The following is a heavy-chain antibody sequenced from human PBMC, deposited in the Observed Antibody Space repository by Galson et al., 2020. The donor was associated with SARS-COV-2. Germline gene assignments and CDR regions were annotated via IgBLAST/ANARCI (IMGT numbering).Heavy chain of an antibody. CDR3: VRDELKFGELFYLFDY. CDR1: GFSFSSYP. Sequence: GGSLRLSCAASGFSFSSYPMHWVRQAPGKGLEWVAVISFDGSTTFYADSVKGRFTISRDNSKNTLYLQMHSLRAEDAAVYYCVRDELKFGELFYLFDYWGQGTRVSDAS. D-gene: IGHD3-10*01. V-gene: IGHV3-30*04. CDR2: ISFDGSTT. J-gene: IGHJ4*02.